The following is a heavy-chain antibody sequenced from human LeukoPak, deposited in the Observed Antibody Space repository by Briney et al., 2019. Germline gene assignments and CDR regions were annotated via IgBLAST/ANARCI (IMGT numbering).Heavy chain of an antibody. J-gene: IGHJ3*02. CDR1: GGSISSYY. Sequence: SETLSLTCTVSGGSISSYYWSWIRQPPGRGLEWIGYINYNRSTTYNPALKSRVTISVDTSMIQYFLKLTSGTAADMAVCYCARYHDFSDAFHIWREGTMVPVSS. CDR3: ARYHDFSDAFHI. CDR2: INYNRST. D-gene: IGHD3/OR15-3a*01. V-gene: IGHV4-59*01.